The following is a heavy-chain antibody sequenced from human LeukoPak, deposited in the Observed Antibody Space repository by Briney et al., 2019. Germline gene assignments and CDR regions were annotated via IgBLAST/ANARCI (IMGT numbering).Heavy chain of an antibody. CDR3: AREVDWGYHKLPPYDAFDI. V-gene: IGHV1-18*01. CDR1: GYTFTSYG. J-gene: IGHJ3*02. D-gene: IGHD7-27*01. CDR2: ISAYNGNT. Sequence: GASVKVSCKASGYTFTSYGISWVRQAPGQGLEWMGWISAYNGNTNYAQKLQGRVTMTTDTSTSTAYMELRSLRSDDTAVYYCAREVDWGYHKLPPYDAFDIWGQGTMVTVSS.